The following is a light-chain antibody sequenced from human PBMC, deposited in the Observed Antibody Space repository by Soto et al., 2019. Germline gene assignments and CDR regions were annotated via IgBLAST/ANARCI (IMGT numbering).Light chain of an antibody. Sequence: DIQMTQSPSTLSASVGDRVTITCRASQSISSNLAWYQQKPGKAPNLLIYKASSLESGVPSRFSGSGSVTDFTLTISSLQPDDFATYYCQQYNGYPWTFGQGTKVEIK. CDR1: QSISSN. V-gene: IGKV1-5*03. CDR3: QQYNGYPWT. CDR2: KAS. J-gene: IGKJ1*01.